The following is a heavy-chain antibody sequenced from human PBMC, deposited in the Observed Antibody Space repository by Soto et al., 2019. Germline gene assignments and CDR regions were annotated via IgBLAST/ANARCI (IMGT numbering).Heavy chain of an antibody. Sequence: EVQLVESGGGLVQPGGSLRLSCAASGFNFGNNWMHWVRQAPGKGLEWVSRMNSDGMSTTYADSLKGRFTVSRDNAKNTLDLQMNSLRAEDTAVYYCATAEVDYWGPGTLVTVSS. CDR2: MNSDGMST. CDR3: ATAEVDY. V-gene: IGHV3-74*01. CDR1: GFNFGNNW. J-gene: IGHJ4*02.